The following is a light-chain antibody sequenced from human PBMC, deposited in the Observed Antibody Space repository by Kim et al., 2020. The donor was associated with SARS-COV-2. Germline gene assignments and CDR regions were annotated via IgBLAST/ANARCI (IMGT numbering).Light chain of an antibody. Sequence: QSVLTQPPSASGTPGQRVTISCSGSSSNIGSNTVNWYQQLPGMAPKLLIYSNNQRPSGVPDRFSGSKSGTSASLAISGLQSEDEADYYCAAWDDSLNVVFGGGTQLTVL. J-gene: IGLJ2*01. CDR3: AAWDDSLNVV. CDR1: SSNIGSNT. V-gene: IGLV1-44*01. CDR2: SNN.